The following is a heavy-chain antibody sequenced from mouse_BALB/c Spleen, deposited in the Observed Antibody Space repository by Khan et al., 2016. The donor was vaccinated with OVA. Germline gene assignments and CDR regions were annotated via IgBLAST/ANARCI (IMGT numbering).Heavy chain of an antibody. V-gene: IGHV5-9-3*01. J-gene: IGHJ2*01. Sequence: EVELVESGGGLVKPGGSLKLSCAASGFTFSNYAMSWVRQTPEKRLEWVATISSGGSYTYYPDSVKGRFPISRDNAKNTLYLQMSSLRSEDTAMYCCERAPGYYGSNYVDYWGQGTTLAVSS. D-gene: IGHD1-1*01. CDR2: ISSGGSYT. CDR3: ERAPGYYGSNYVDY. CDR1: GFTFSNYA.